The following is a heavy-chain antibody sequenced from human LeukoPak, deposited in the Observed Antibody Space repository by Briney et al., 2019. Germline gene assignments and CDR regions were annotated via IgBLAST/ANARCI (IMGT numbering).Heavy chain of an antibody. CDR3: AREDSSSWPGLGFDP. CDR1: GGSISSYY. V-gene: IGHV4-59*01. Sequence: KPSETLSLTCTVSGGSISSYYWSWIRQPPGKGLEWIGYIYYSGSTNYNPSLKSRVTISVDTSKNQFSLKLSSVAAADTAVYYCAREDSSSWPGLGFDPWGQGTLVTVSS. CDR2: IYYSGST. J-gene: IGHJ5*02. D-gene: IGHD6-13*01.